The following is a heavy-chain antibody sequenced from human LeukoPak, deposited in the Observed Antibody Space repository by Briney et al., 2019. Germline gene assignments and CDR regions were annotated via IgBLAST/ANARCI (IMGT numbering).Heavy chain of an antibody. CDR3: ARGRGVRGSLDY. J-gene: IGHJ4*02. D-gene: IGHD3-10*01. CDR2: IYYSGST. Sequence: PSETLSLTCTVSGGSISSSSYYWGWVRQPPGKGLEWIGSIYYSGSTYYNPSLKSRVTISVDTSKNQFSLKLSSVTAADTAVYYCARGRGVRGSLDYWGQGTLVTVSS. V-gene: IGHV4-39*07. CDR1: GGSISSSSYY.